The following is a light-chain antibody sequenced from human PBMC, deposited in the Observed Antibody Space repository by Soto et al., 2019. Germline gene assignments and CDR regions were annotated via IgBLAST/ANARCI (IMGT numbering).Light chain of an antibody. V-gene: IGKV1-5*01. CDR1: ENIAKY. J-gene: IGKJ1*01. CDR3: QQYNSYSET. Sequence: DIQMTQSPSALSASVGDRVTITCRASENIAKYLNWYQQKQGKAPKILIYDASSLESGVPSRFSGSGSGTEFTLTISSLQPDDFATYYCQQYNSYSETFGQGTKVDIK. CDR2: DAS.